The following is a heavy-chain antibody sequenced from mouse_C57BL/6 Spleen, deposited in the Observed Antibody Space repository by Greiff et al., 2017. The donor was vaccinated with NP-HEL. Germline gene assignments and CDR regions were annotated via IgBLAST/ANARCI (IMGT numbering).Heavy chain of an antibody. Sequence: VQLQQSGAELVRPGASVPLSCKASGYTFTDSEMHWVNPTPVHGLEWIGAIAPETGGTASNQQFKGQAILTADKSSSTAYMELRSLTSEDSAVYYCTRIDPQASFDYWGQGTTLTVSS. V-gene: IGHV1-15*01. CDR3: TRIDPQASFDY. CDR2: IAPETGGT. J-gene: IGHJ2*01. D-gene: IGHD3-2*02. CDR1: GYTFTDSE.